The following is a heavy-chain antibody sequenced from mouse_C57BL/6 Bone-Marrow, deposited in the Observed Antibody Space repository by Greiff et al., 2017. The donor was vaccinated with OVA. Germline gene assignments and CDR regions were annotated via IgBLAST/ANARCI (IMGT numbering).Heavy chain of an antibody. D-gene: IGHD2-3*01. CDR1: GFPFSSHG. CDR3: TRPPYES. J-gene: IGHJ3*01. CDR2: ISSGGSYT. Sequence: EVQWVEFGGDLVKLGGPLKLSCAASGFPFSSHGMSWVRLIQDKRLEWVATISSGGSYTYYPDSVKGRFTISRDNAKNTLYLQMGSLKSKDTAMYNCTRPPYESWGQATLLTVSP. V-gene: IGHV5-6*01.